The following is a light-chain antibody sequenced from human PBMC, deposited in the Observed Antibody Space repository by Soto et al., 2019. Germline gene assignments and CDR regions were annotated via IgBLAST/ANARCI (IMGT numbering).Light chain of an antibody. CDR1: SSDVGSHNL. CDR2: EDS. Sequence: QSVLTQPASVSGSPGQSITISCTGTSSDVGSHNLVSWYQQHPGKAPKVMIYEDSKRPSGVSNRFSGSKSGNTASLTISGLQAEDEADYYCCSFAGTSSVLFGGGTKVTVL. CDR3: CSFAGTSSVL. V-gene: IGLV2-23*01. J-gene: IGLJ2*01.